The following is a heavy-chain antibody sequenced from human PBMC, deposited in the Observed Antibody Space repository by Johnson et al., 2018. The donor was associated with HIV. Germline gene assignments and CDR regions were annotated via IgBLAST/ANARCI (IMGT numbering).Heavy chain of an antibody. CDR3: ARPFRIAAYGGSDAFDI. CDR2: ISYDGSNK. CDR1: GFTFSSYA. J-gene: IGHJ3*02. D-gene: IGHD6-13*01. Sequence: QVQLVESGGGVVQPWRSLRLSCAASGFTFSSYAMHWVRQAPGKGLEWVAVISYDGSNKYYADSVKGRFTISRDNSKNTLYLQMNSLRAEDTAVYYCARPFRIAAYGGSDAFDIWGQGTMVTVSS. V-gene: IGHV3-30*04.